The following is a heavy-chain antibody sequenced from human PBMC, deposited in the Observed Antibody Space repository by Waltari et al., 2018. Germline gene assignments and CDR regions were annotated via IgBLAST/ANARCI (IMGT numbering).Heavy chain of an antibody. CDR2: IYPGDSDT. Sequence: EVQLVQSGAEVKKPGESLKISCKGSGYSFTSYWIGWVRQMPGKGLEWMGIIYPGDSDTRYSPSFQGQVTISADKSISTAYLQWSSLKASDTAMYYCAREVYYYDSSGYYTSGGFDYWGQGTLVTVSS. CDR1: GYSFTSYW. CDR3: AREVYYYDSSGYYTSGGFDY. J-gene: IGHJ4*02. V-gene: IGHV5-51*01. D-gene: IGHD3-22*01.